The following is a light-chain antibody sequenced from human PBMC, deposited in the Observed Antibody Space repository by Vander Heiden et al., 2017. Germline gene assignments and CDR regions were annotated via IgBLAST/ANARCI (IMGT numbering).Light chain of an antibody. CDR2: DAS. V-gene: IGKV3-11*01. J-gene: IGKJ3*01. CDR1: QSSGTY. Sequence: EFMLTQCPAILSMSPGEGATLSCRPIQSSGTYLAWYHQKPGQAPRLLIYDASNRATGIADRFSGSGSGTDFTLTISSLEPEDFAVYYCQERYHWFFTFGHGTTVDIK. CDR3: QERYHWFFT.